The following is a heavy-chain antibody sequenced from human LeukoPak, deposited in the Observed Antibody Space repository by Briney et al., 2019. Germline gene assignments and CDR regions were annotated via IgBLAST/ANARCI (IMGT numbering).Heavy chain of an antibody. J-gene: IGHJ5*02. CDR2: IYYSGST. Sequence: SETLSLICTVSGGSISSSSYYWGWIRQPPGKGLEWIGSIYYSGSTYYNPSLKSRVTISVDTSKNQFSLKLSSVTAADTAVYYCARHYDILTGLEGLSWFDPWGQGTLVTVSS. V-gene: IGHV4-39*01. D-gene: IGHD3-9*01. CDR1: GGSISSSSYY. CDR3: ARHYDILTGLEGLSWFDP.